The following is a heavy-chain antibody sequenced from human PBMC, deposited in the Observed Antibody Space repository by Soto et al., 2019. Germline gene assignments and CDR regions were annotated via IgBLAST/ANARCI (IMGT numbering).Heavy chain of an antibody. J-gene: IGHJ6*02. CDR1: GYTFTSYG. CDR3: ARDLTTLYYYYDMDV. CDR2: ISAYNGNT. Sequence: ASVKVSCKASGYTFTSYGISWVRQAPGQGLEWMGWISAYNGNTNYAQKLQGRVTMTTDTSTSTAYMELRSLRSDDTAVYYCARDLTTLYYYYDMDVWGQGTTVTVSS. V-gene: IGHV1-18*01. D-gene: IGHD4-4*01.